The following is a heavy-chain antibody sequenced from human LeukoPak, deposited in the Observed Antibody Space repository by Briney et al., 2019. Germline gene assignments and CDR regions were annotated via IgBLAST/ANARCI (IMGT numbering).Heavy chain of an antibody. CDR3: VKARVSGSSSYWYY. J-gene: IGHJ4*02. V-gene: IGHV3-64D*09. Sequence: PRGSLRLSCSASGFTCSTDSRHWVRQAPGKGLEYGSSISTNGGNTYYADSVKDRFTISRDNSKNTLYLQMSSLRAEDTAVYYCVKARVSGSSSYWYYWGQGTLVTVSS. CDR2: ISTNGGNT. CDR1: GFTCSTDS. D-gene: IGHD3-22*01.